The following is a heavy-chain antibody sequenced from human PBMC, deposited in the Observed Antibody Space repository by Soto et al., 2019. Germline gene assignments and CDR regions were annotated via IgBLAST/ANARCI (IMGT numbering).Heavy chain of an antibody. J-gene: IGHJ4*02. Sequence: QVQLVQSGAEVKRPGSSVKVSCKASGATFSGSAFSWVRQAPGQGLEWMGGITPTLGTTNYAQHLQGRVTITADESTATSFMELTSLTSADTAVYYCARGFTAGATIEGSDYWGQGTLVTVSS. CDR2: ITPTLGTT. V-gene: IGHV1-69*01. CDR3: ARGFTAGATIEGSDY. CDR1: GATFSGSA. D-gene: IGHD1-1*01.